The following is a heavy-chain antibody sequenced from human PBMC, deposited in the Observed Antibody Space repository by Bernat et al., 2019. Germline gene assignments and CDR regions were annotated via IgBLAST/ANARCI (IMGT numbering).Heavy chain of an antibody. D-gene: IGHD1-26*01. J-gene: IGHJ5*02. CDR2: ISYDGSNK. CDR3: ETSWVGEEKSLDP. Sequence: QVQLVESGGGVVQPGRSLRLSCVASGFTFSSYGMHWVRQAPGKGLDWVAVISYDGSNKYYADSVKGRFTISRDNSKNTLFLQMNSLRTEDTAVYYCETSWVGEEKSLDPWGQGTLVTVSS. V-gene: IGHV3-30*03. CDR1: GFTFSSYG.